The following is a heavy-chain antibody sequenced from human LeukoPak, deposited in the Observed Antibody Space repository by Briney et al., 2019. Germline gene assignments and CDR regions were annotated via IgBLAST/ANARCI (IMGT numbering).Heavy chain of an antibody. J-gene: IGHJ5*02. D-gene: IGHD3/OR15-3a*01. Sequence: PGGSLRLSCAASGFNFTTYGMHWVRQAPGKGLEWVALVWYDGTIKYYADSVKGRFTISRDNSKNTLFLQTSSLRAEDTALYYCARGGRGASNWTPYNWFDPWGQGTLVTVSS. CDR1: GFNFTTYG. CDR3: ARGGRGASNWTPYNWFDP. V-gene: IGHV3-33*01. CDR2: VWYDGTIK.